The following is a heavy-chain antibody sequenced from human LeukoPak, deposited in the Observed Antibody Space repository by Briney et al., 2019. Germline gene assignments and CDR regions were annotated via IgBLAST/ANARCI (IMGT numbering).Heavy chain of an antibody. J-gene: IGHJ4*02. D-gene: IGHD4-11*01. CDR1: GFRFSDYW. CDR3: IRDFLTVTTNDY. Sequence: SGGSLRLSCVVSGFRFSDYWMHWVRKAPGKGLVWVSGIKTDGSDRRYADLVTGRFTISRDNAKNTLFLQMNSLRAEDTAVYYCIRDFLTVTTNDYWGQGTLVTVSS. CDR2: IKTDGSDR. V-gene: IGHV3-74*01.